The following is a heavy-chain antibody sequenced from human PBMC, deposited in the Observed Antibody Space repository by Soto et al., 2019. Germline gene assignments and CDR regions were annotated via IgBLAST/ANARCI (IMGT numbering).Heavy chain of an antibody. CDR3: VRQRTSVLTQAYSDC. D-gene: IGHD2-8*01. Sequence: SQTLSLTCTVSGGYVSNSNSYWGWIRQSPGKGLEWSGSVYYRVSSYSKSSVKSRVTSSVDTAKNQFSLNLNSVSASDAAVCFCVRQRTSVLTQAYSDCWGPGAMVTVSS. J-gene: IGHJ4*02. CDR1: GGYVSNSNSY. CDR2: VYYRVSS. V-gene: IGHV4-39*01.